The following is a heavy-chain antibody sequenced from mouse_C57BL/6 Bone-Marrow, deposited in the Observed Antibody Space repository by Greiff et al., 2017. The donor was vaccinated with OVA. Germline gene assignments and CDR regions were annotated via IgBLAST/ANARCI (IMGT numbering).Heavy chain of an antibody. V-gene: IGHV5-9*01. CDR1: GFTFSSYT. J-gene: IGHJ4*01. Sequence: EVQGVESGGGLVKPGGSLKLSCAASGFTFSSYTMYWVRQTPEKRLEWVATISGGGGNTYYPDSVKGRFTISRDNAKNTLYLQMSSLRSEDTALYYCARQGYYGSGAMDYWGQGTSVTVSS. CDR3: ARQGYYGSGAMDY. D-gene: IGHD1-1*01. CDR2: ISGGGGNT.